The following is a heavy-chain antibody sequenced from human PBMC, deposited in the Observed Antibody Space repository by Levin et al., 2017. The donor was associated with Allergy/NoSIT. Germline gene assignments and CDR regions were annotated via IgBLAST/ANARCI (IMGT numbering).Heavy chain of an antibody. J-gene: IGHJ4*02. CDR1: GFTFSSYG. V-gene: IGHV3-30*18. Sequence: QTGGSLRLSCAASGFTFSSYGMHWVRQAPGKGLEWVAVISYDGSNKYYADSVKGRFTISRDNSKNTLYLQMNSLRAEDTAVYYCAKDRVAVAEYYFDYWGQGTLVTVSS. D-gene: IGHD6-19*01. CDR3: AKDRVAVAEYYFDY. CDR2: ISYDGSNK.